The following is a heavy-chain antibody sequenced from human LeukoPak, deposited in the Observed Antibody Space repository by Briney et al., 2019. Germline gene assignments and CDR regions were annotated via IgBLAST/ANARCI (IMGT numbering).Heavy chain of an antibody. V-gene: IGHV3-23*01. CDR3: ATPGYNYGFDY. J-gene: IGHJ4*02. CDR2: ISADGETS. CDR1: ASTFITSA. Sequence: GGSLRLSCTASASTFITSAMSWVRQVPGGGLQWVSGISADGETSYYADSVRGRFTISRDNSKNTLYLQMNSLRAEDTAVYYCATPGYNYGFDYWGQGTLVTVSS. D-gene: IGHD5-18*01.